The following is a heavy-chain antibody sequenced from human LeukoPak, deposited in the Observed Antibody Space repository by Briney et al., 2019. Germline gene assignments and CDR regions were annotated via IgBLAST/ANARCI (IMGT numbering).Heavy chain of an antibody. J-gene: IGHJ3*02. Sequence: GGSLRLSCAASGFTFSSYAMSWVRQAPGKGLEWVSAISGSGGSTYYADSVKGRFTISRDNTKNSLYLQMNSLRAEDTAVYYCAKDGGSDPDSFDIWGQGQWSPSLQ. D-gene: IGHD2-15*01. V-gene: IGHV3-23*01. CDR2: ISGSGGST. CDR1: GFTFSSYA. CDR3: AKDGGSDPDSFDI.